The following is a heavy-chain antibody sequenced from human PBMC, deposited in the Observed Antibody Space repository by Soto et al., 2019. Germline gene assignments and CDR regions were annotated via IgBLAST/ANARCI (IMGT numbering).Heavy chain of an antibody. CDR1: GGSISSYY. Sequence: QVQLQESGPGLVKPSETLSLTCTVSGGSISSYYWSWIRQPAGKGLEWIGRIYTSGSTNYTPSLKRRVTMSVDTSKNQFSLELSSVTAADTAVYYCARVGGVYYYYGMDVWGQGTTVTVSS. CDR3: ARVGGVYYYYGMDV. D-gene: IGHD3-16*01. CDR2: IYTSGST. V-gene: IGHV4-4*07. J-gene: IGHJ6*02.